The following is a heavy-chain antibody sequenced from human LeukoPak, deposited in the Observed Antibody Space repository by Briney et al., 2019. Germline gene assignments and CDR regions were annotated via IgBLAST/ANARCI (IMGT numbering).Heavy chain of an antibody. CDR2: IRYDGSNK. Sequence: PGGSLRLSCAASGFTFSSYGMDWVRQAPGKGLEWVAFIRYDGSNKYYTDSVKGRFTISRDNSKNTMYLQMSSLRVEDTAVYYCAKDLRVADDYWGQGTLVTVSS. CDR3: AKDLRVADDY. CDR1: GFTFSSYG. J-gene: IGHJ4*02. V-gene: IGHV3-30*02. D-gene: IGHD6-19*01.